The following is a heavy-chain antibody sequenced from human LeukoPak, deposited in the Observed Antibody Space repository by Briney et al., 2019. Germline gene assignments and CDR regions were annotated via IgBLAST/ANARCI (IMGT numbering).Heavy chain of an antibody. CDR2: IDSSGGYM. J-gene: IGHJ4*02. CDR1: GFTFSSYS. CDR3: LRGDRRDY. V-gene: IGHV3-21*06. Sequence: GGSLRLSCAASGFTFSSYSMNWVRQAPGKGLEWVSSIDSSGGYMFYADSVKGRFIISRDNAKDSLCLQMNSLRVEDTAVYYCLRGDRRDYWGQGTLVTVSS.